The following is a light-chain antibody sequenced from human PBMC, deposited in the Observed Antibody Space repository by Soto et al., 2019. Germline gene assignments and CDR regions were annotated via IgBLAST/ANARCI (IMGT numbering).Light chain of an antibody. CDR3: QQYYNWPLT. CDR1: QSVSSN. J-gene: IGKJ4*01. Sequence: EIVMTQSPATLSVSPGERATLSCRATQSVSSNLAWYQQKPGQAPRLLIYGASTRATGIPARFSGSGSGTEFTLTISSLQSEYCAVYYCQQYYNWPLTFGGGTKVEIK. CDR2: GAS. V-gene: IGKV3-15*01.